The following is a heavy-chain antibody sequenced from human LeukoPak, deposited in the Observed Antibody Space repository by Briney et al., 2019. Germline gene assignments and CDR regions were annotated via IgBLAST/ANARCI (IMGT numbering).Heavy chain of an antibody. V-gene: IGHV3-21*01. Sequence: GGSLRLSCAASGFTFSTYSMNWVRQAPGKGLEWVSSISSSSTYIYYADSVKGRFTISRDNSKNTLYLQMNSLRAEDTAVYYCARPAALTYYYYYMDVWGKGTTVTVSS. CDR1: GFTFSTYS. D-gene: IGHD2-2*01. CDR2: ISSSSTYI. CDR3: ARPAALTYYYYYMDV. J-gene: IGHJ6*03.